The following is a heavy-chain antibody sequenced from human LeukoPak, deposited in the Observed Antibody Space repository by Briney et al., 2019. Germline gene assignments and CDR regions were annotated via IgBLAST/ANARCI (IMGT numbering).Heavy chain of an antibody. D-gene: IGHD3-10*01. J-gene: IGHJ5*02. Sequence: PSKTLSLTCTVSGGSISSSSYYWGWIRQPPGKGLEWIGSIYYSGSTYYNPSLKSRVTISVDTSKNQFSLKLSSVTAADTAVYYCARSVLLWFGEQGFDPWGQGTLVTVSS. CDR2: IYYSGST. CDR3: ARSVLLWFGEQGFDP. V-gene: IGHV4-39*01. CDR1: GGSISSSSYY.